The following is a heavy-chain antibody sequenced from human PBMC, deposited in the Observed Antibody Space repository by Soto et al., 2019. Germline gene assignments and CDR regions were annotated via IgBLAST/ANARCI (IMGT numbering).Heavy chain of an antibody. CDR1: GGSISSSSYY. J-gene: IGHJ4*02. D-gene: IGHD3-3*01. CDR3: ARQDATMGYYAFWSGFPVAH. CDR2: IYYAGDT. Sequence: QMQLQESGPGLVKPSETLSLTCTVSGGSISSSSYYWGWIRQSPGKGLEWIGSIYYAGDTQYNPSLKSRVTLSVDRCNNQFSLKVTSVTAADTAVYYCARQDATMGYYAFWSGFPVAHWGQGTLVTVSS. V-gene: IGHV4-39*01.